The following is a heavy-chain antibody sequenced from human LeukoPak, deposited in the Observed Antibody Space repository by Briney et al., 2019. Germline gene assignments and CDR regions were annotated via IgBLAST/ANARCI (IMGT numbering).Heavy chain of an antibody. Sequence: SETLSLTCTVPGGSISSNNYYWGWIRQPPGKGLEWIGNIYNSRSTYYNPSLKSRVTISVDTSKTQFALKLSSVTAADTAVYYCARDRSSYFDYWGQGTLVTVSA. CDR2: IYNSRST. V-gene: IGHV4-39*01. D-gene: IGHD1-14*01. CDR3: ARDRSSYFDY. J-gene: IGHJ4*02. CDR1: GGSISSNNYY.